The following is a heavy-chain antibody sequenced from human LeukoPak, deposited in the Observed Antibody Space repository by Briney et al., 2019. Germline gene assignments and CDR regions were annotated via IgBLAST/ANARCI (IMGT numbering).Heavy chain of an antibody. Sequence: PGGSLRLSCAASGFTFSSHAMSWVRQAPGKGLEWVSAISGSGGSTHYADSVKGRFTISRDSSKNTLYLQMNSLRVEDTAVYYCARVFRPSLTVFIIRGAFDIWGQGTMVTVSS. CDR3: ARVFRPSLTVFIIRGAFDI. CDR1: GFTFSSHA. J-gene: IGHJ3*02. D-gene: IGHD3-3*01. CDR2: ISGSGGST. V-gene: IGHV3-23*01.